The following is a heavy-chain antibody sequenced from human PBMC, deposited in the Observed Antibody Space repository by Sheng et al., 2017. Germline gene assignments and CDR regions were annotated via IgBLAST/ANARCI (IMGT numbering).Heavy chain of an antibody. CDR3: ARDLSYYYGSGNDNAFDI. J-gene: IGHJ3*02. V-gene: IGHV3-21*01. Sequence: EVQLVESGGGLVKPGGSLRLSCVVSGFTFSTYSMNWVRQAPGKGLEWVSSISSSSSYIYYADSVKGRFTISRDNAKNSLYLQMNSLRAEDTAVYYCARDLSYYYGSGNDNAFDIWGQGTMVTVSS. CDR1: GFTFSTYS. D-gene: IGHD3-10*01. CDR2: ISSSSSYI.